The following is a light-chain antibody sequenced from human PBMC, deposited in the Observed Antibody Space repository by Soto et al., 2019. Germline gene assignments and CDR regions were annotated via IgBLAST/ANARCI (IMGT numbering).Light chain of an antibody. CDR1: QSVSSY. V-gene: IGKV3-11*01. CDR2: DAS. Sequence: EVMLKLSPSSLSLTHGERVSRSFRASQSVSSYLAWYQQKPGQAPRLLIYDASNRATGIPARFSGSGSGTDFTLTISSLEPEDFAVYYCQQRSNWPTWTFGQGSKV. J-gene: IGKJ1*01. CDR3: QQRSNWPTWT.